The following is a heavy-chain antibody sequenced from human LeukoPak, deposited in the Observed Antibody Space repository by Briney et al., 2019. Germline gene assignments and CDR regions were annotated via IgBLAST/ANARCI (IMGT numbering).Heavy chain of an antibody. CDR2: IRRTGGGT. Sequence: GGSLRLSCAASEFTFSSYAMSWVRQTPGKGLEWVSGIRRTGGGTYYADSVKGRFTISRDNSKNTLYLQMNSLRAEDTAVYYCAKELAAVGVPSFDSWGQGTLVTVSS. V-gene: IGHV3-23*01. J-gene: IGHJ4*02. CDR3: AKELAAVGVPSFDS. D-gene: IGHD6-13*01. CDR1: EFTFSSYA.